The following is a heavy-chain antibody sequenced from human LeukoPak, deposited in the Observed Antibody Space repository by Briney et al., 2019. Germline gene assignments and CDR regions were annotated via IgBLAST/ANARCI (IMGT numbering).Heavy chain of an antibody. CDR2: IYHSGST. CDR3: ARGLSVSYYDILTGLDY. CDR1: GASISSGGYY. V-gene: IGHV4-30-2*01. Sequence: PSETLSLTCTVSGASISSGGYYWSWIRQPPGKGLEWIGYIYHSGSTYYNPSLKSRVTISVDRSKNQFSLKLSSVTAADTAVYYCARGLSVSYYDILTGLDYWGQGTLVTVSS. J-gene: IGHJ4*02. D-gene: IGHD3-9*01.